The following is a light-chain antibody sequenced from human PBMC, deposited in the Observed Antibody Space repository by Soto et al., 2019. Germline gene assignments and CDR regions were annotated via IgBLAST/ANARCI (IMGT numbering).Light chain of an antibody. Sequence: DIQMTQSPASLSASVGDRVTITCRASQSSGRYLNWYQQKPGKAPKLLVYAASSLQSGVPSRFSGSGTGTDFTLTISSLQPEDFATYYCQQSYSNLLTFGGGTKVDIK. CDR1: QSSGRY. CDR2: AAS. J-gene: IGKJ4*01. V-gene: IGKV1-39*01. CDR3: QQSYSNLLT.